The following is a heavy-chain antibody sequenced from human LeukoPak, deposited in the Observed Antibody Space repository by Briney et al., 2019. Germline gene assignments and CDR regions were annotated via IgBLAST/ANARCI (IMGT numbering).Heavy chain of an antibody. Sequence: ESGPTLVNPTQTLTLTCTFSGFSLSTSGVGVGWIRQPPGKALEWLALIYWDDDKRYSPSLKSRLTITKDTSKHQVVLTMTNMDPVDTATYYCAHRFAPDYGDYGVDYFDYWGQGTLVTVSS. D-gene: IGHD4-17*01. CDR3: AHRFAPDYGDYGVDYFDY. J-gene: IGHJ4*02. CDR2: IYWDDDK. CDR1: GFSLSTSGVG. V-gene: IGHV2-5*02.